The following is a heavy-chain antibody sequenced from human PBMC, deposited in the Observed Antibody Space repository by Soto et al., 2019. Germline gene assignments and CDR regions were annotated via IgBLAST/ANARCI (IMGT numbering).Heavy chain of an antibody. V-gene: IGHV4-59*01. CDR3: AREENYYDSSGSAMIWFDP. J-gene: IGHJ5*02. CDR1: GGSISSYY. CDR2: IYYSGST. Sequence: SETLSLTCTVSGGSISSYYWSWIRQPPGKGLEWVGYIYYSGSTTYNPSLKSRGTISVDTSKNQFSLKLSSVTAADTAVYYCAREENYYDSSGSAMIWFDPWGQGTLVTVSS. D-gene: IGHD3-22*01.